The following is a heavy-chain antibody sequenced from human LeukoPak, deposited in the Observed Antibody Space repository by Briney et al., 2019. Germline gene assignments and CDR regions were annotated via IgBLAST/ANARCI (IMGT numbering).Heavy chain of an antibody. J-gene: IGHJ4*02. CDR2: INAGNGNT. Sequence: ASVKVSCKASGYTFTSYAMHWERQAPGQRLEWMGWINAGNGNTKYSQKFQGRVTITRDTSASTAYMELSSLRSEDTAVYYCARESWGGYSSGWYGYWGQGTLVTVSS. CDR3: ARESWGGYSSGWYGY. V-gene: IGHV1-3*01. CDR1: GYTFTSYA. D-gene: IGHD6-19*01.